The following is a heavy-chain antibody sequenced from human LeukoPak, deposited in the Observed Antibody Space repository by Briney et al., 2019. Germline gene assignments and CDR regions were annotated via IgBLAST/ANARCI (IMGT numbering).Heavy chain of an antibody. CDR2: MNPNSGNT. CDR1: GYTFTSYD. D-gene: IGHD2-8*01. CDR3: ARGSRRVLMVYARYKNWSDP. Sequence: ASVKVSCKASGYTFTSYDFNWVRQATGQGLEWMGWMNPNSGNTGYAQKFQGRVTMTRNTSVSTAYMELSSLRSEDTAVYYCARGSRRVLMVYARYKNWSDPWGQGTLVTVSS. V-gene: IGHV1-8*01. J-gene: IGHJ5*02.